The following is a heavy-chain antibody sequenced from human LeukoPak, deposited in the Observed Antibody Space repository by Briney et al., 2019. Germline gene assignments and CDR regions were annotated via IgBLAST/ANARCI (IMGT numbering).Heavy chain of an antibody. J-gene: IGHJ4*02. Sequence: GGSLRHSRAQSGFTFSNYGLHWVRQAPGRGLEWMAVIWYDGSNKYYADSLKGGFTISRDNSKNTLYLQMNSLRAEDTAVYYCAGNYGPYYFDYWGQGTLVTVSS. D-gene: IGHD3-10*01. CDR1: GFTFSNYG. V-gene: IGHV3-33*01. CDR3: AGNYGPYYFDY. CDR2: IWYDGSNK.